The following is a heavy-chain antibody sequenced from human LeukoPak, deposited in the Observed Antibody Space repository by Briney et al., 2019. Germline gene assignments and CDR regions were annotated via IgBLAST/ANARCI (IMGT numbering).Heavy chain of an antibody. CDR2: IYYRGDT. CDR1: GGSFGISSYY. CDR3: ARHGLPYFDY. Sequence: SETLSLTCTVSGGSFGISSYYWAWIRRTPGMGLEWIGSIYYRGDTLYKPSLQSRVTISLDTSKSQFSLTLNSATAADTAVYYCARHGLPYFDYWGQGAPVTVSS. J-gene: IGHJ4*02. D-gene: IGHD3/OR15-3a*01. V-gene: IGHV4-39*01.